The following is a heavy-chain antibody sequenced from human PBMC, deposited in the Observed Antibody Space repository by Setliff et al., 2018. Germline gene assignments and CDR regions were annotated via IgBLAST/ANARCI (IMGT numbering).Heavy chain of an antibody. CDR3: AREGVDTRSSTDYRYYMDV. Sequence: SVKVSCKASGGTFSSYAISWVRQAPGQGLEWMGGIIPIFGTANYAQKLQGRVTMTTDTSTSTAYMELRSLRTEDTAVYYCAREGVDTRSSTDYRYYMDVWGKGTTVTVSS. D-gene: IGHD5-18*01. CDR1: GGTFSSYA. V-gene: IGHV1-69*05. CDR2: IIPIFGTA. J-gene: IGHJ6*03.